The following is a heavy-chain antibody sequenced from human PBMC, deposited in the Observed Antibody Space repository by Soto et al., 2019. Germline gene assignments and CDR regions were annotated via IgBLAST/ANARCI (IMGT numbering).Heavy chain of an antibody. CDR3: ATSQKGYNWNYFDH. D-gene: IGHD1-20*01. CDR1: GGSISEKY. J-gene: IGHJ4*02. V-gene: IGHV4-59*04. CDR2: IFANGFT. Sequence: PSETLSLTCIVSGGSISEKYWNWVRQPPGKGLEWIGLIFANGFTSYNPSLESQVSVSVDTSKNQFSLKVSGVSAADTAVYYCATSQKGYNWNYFDHWGQGALVTVSS.